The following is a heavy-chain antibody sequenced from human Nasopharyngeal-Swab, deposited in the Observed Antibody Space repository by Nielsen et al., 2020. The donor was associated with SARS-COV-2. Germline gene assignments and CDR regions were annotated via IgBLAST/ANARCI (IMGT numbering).Heavy chain of an antibody. CDR2: LSWNSGTT. Sequence: PGKGLVCVPGLSWNSGTTGYADSVKGRFTISRDNAKSSLYLQMNSLRAEDTALYYCAKDFNVDTAMVTYYDGMDVGGRETTVTSP. J-gene: IGHJ6*02. V-gene: IGHV3-9*01. D-gene: IGHD5-18*01. CDR3: AKDFNVDTAMVTYYDGMDV.